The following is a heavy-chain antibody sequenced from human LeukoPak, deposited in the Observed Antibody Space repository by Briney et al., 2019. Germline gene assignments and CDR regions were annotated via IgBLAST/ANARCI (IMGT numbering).Heavy chain of an antibody. CDR1: RGTFSSYA. Sequence: GGSVKVSCKASRGTFSSYAISWVRQAPGQGLEWMGRIIPIFGTANYAQKFQGRVTISADKSTSTAYMELSSLRSEDTAVYYCASPLAVGYCSGGSCYGNWGQGTLVTVSS. V-gene: IGHV1-69*06. D-gene: IGHD2-15*01. J-gene: IGHJ4*02. CDR3: ASPLAVGYCSGGSCYGN. CDR2: IIPIFGTA.